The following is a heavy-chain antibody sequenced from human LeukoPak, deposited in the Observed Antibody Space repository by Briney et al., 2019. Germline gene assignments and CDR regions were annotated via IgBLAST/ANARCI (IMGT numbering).Heavy chain of an antibody. CDR3: ARDRGPYYDSSGQSDY. V-gene: IGHV3-21*01. J-gene: IGHJ4*02. D-gene: IGHD3-22*01. Sequence: PGGSLRLSCAASGFTFSSYSMNWVRQAPGKGLEWVSSISSSSSYIYYADSVKGRFTISRDNAKNSLYLQMNSLRAEDTAVYYCARDRGPYYDSSGQSDYWGQGTLVTVSS. CDR1: GFTFSSYS. CDR2: ISSSSSYI.